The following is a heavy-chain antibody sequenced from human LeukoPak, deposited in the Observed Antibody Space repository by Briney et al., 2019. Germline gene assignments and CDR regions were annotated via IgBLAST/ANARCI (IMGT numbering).Heavy chain of an antibody. CDR1: GGTFSSYA. D-gene: IGHD1-26*01. V-gene: IGHV1-69*01. CDR3: ASCLRDLIVGASPAYYYYYMDV. J-gene: IGHJ6*03. Sequence: AASVKVSCKASGGTFSSYAISWVRQAPGQGPEWMGGIIPIFGTANYAQKFQGRVTITADESTSTAYMELSSLRSEDTAVYYCASCLRDLIVGASPAYYYYYMDVWGKGTTVTVSS. CDR2: IIPIFGTA.